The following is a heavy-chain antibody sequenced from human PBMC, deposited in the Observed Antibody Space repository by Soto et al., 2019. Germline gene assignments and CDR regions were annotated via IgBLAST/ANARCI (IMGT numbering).Heavy chain of an antibody. J-gene: IGHJ4*02. Sequence: QVQLVQSGAEVKKTGSSVKVSCKTSGGTFSTFGISWVRQAPGQGLEWMGGIIPFFGTAEYSQKFEDRITITADESTNTVYMDLRSLTSEDPAIYYCARTAPMDAGDKYYYDFWGQGALVTVSS. CDR1: GGTFSTFG. CDR3: ARTAPMDAGDKYYYDF. V-gene: IGHV1-69*01. D-gene: IGHD3-16*01. CDR2: IIPFFGTA.